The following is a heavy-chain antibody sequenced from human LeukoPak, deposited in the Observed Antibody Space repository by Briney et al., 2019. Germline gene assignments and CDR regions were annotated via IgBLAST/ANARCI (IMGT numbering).Heavy chain of an antibody. CDR1: GFTFSSYA. CDR2: ISSNGGST. V-gene: IGHV3-64*01. Sequence: GGSLRLSCAASGFTFSSYATHWVRQAPGKGLEYVSAISSNGGSTYYANSVKGRFTISRDNSKNTLYLQMGSLRAEDMAVYYCARAGGSYSNSYYFDYWGQGTLVTVSS. D-gene: IGHD4-11*01. CDR3: ARAGGSYSNSYYFDY. J-gene: IGHJ4*02.